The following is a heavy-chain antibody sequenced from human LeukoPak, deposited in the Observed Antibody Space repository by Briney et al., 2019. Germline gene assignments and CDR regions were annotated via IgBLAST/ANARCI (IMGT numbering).Heavy chain of an antibody. V-gene: IGHV3-30*02. CDR1: GFTFSSYG. Sequence: GGSLRLSCAASGFTFSSYGMHWVRQAPGKGLEWVAFIRSDGSNKYYADSVKGRFTISRDNSKNTLYLQMNSLRAEDTAVYYCAKDQGGSYTRWADYWGQGTLVTVSS. CDR2: IRSDGSNK. CDR3: AKDQGGSYTRWADY. J-gene: IGHJ4*02. D-gene: IGHD1-26*01.